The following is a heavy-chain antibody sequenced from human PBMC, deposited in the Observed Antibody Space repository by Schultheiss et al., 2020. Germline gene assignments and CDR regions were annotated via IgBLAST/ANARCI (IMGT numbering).Heavy chain of an antibody. Sequence: GGSLRLSCAASGFTFSSYSMNWVRQAPGKGLEWVAVISYDGSNKYYADSVKGRFTISRDNSKNTLYLQMNSLRAEDTAVYYCARDFSSGWYVGGPYYYYYGMDVWGQGTTVTVSS. J-gene: IGHJ6*01. CDR3: ARDFSSGWYVGGPYYYYYGMDV. D-gene: IGHD6-19*01. CDR2: ISYDGSNK. V-gene: IGHV3-30*03. CDR1: GFTFSSYS.